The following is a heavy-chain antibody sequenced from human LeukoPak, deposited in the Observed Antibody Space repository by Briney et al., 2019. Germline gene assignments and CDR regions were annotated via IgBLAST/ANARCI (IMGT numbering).Heavy chain of an antibody. J-gene: IGHJ3*02. V-gene: IGHV4-4*07. CDR2: IYSSGST. D-gene: IGHD3-3*01. Sequence: PSETLSLTCTLSGGSISGYYWPWIRQPAGKGLEWIGRIYSSGSTGYNPSLKSRVTMSVDTSKNQFPLKLSSVTAADTAIYYCARSWSGSVTAADIWGQGTMVTVSS. CDR3: ARSWSGSVTAADI. CDR1: GGSISGYY.